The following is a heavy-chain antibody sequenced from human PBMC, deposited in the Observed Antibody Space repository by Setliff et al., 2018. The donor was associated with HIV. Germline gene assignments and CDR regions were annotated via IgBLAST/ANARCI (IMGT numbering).Heavy chain of an antibody. J-gene: IGHJ6*03. V-gene: IGHV4-59*01. CDR2: AFYSGTT. Sequence: SETLSLTCIVSGGSLTSYYWSWIRQAPGKGLEWIGYAFYSGTTNYNPSLKSRVTTSVETSKNQFSLKLSSVTAADTAVYYCASEAWTSYRSSSGYYYYYMDVWGKGTTVTVSS. CDR3: ASEAWTSYRSSSGYYYYYMDV. CDR1: GGSLTSYY. D-gene: IGHD6-6*01.